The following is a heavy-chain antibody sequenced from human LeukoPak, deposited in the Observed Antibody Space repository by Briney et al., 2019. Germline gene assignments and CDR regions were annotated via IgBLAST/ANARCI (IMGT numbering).Heavy chain of an antibody. CDR1: GYTLTELS. CDR2: FDPEDGET. D-gene: IGHD1-1*01. CDR3: ATVKLERPTYYYYCGMDV. V-gene: IGHV1-24*01. Sequence: ASVKVSCKVSGYTLTELSMHWVRQAPGKGLEWMGGFDPEDGETIYAQKFQGRVTMTEDTSTDTAYMELSSLRSEDTAVYYCATVKLERPTYYYYCGMDVWGQGTAVTVSS. J-gene: IGHJ6*02.